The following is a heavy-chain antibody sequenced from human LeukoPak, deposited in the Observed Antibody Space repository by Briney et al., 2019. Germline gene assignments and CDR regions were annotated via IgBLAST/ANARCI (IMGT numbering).Heavy chain of an antibody. V-gene: IGHV3-11*04. D-gene: IGHD5-18*01. CDR2: ISSSGSTR. J-gene: IGHJ4*02. CDR1: GVTFSDYY. CDR3: AKSRGYTYGYCDY. Sequence: GGSLRLSCAASGVTFSDYYMTWIRQAPGKGLEWVSYISSSGSTRYHADSVKGRFTISRDNSKNTMYLQMNSLRVEDTAVYYCAKSRGYTYGYCDYWGQGTLGTVSS.